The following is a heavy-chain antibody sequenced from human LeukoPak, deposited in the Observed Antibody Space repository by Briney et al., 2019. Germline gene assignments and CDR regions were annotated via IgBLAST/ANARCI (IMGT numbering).Heavy chain of an antibody. V-gene: IGHV3-23*01. CDR3: AKPGRTAAGLFDS. D-gene: IGHD6-13*01. CDR1: GFTFKNYA. J-gene: IGHJ4*02. CDR2: FSVNGRDT. Sequence: GGSLRLSCAASGFTFKNYALGWVRQSPGKGLEWVSGFSVNGRDTYYADFVKGSFTIARDIAKNTLYLQMNSLRAEDTATYYCAKPGRTAAGLFDSWGQGTLVTVSS.